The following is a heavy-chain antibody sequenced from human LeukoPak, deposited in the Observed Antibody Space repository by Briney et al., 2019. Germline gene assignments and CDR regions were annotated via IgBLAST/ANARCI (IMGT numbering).Heavy chain of an antibody. CDR1: GYSISSGYH. J-gene: IGHJ3*02. Sequence: PSETLSLTCVVSGYSISSGYHWGWIRQPPGKGLDWIGSIYRSGITYYNPSLKSRVTISVETSKNQFSLKLSSVTAADTAVYYCARHNWTFDIWGQGTMVTASS. CDR3: ARHNWTFDI. V-gene: IGHV4-38-2*01. D-gene: IGHD1-20*01. CDR2: IYRSGIT.